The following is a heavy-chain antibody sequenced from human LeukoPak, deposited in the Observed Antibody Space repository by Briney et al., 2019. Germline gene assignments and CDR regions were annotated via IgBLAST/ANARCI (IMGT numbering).Heavy chain of an antibody. V-gene: IGHV3-23*01. CDR1: GLTFSSYA. CDR2: ISGSGGST. Sequence: GGSLRLSCAASGLTFSSYAMSWVRQAPGKGLAWVSAISGSGGSTYYADSVKGRFTISRDNSKNTLYLQMNSLRAEDTAVYYCAKAGQVLWSRTGYFDYWGQGTLVTVSS. D-gene: IGHD3-10*01. CDR3: AKAGQVLWSRTGYFDY. J-gene: IGHJ4*02.